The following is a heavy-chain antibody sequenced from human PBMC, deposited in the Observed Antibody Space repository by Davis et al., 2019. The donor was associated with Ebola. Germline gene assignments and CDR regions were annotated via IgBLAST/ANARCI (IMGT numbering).Heavy chain of an antibody. Sequence: APVKVSCKASGYTFTSYAMHWVRQAPGQRLEWMGWINAGNGNTKYSQKFQGRVTITRDTSASTAYMELSSLRSEDTAVYYCARSGGWSSSWYWYWGQGTLVTVSS. V-gene: IGHV1-3*01. CDR3: ARSGGWSSSWYWY. CDR2: INAGNGNT. CDR1: GYTFTSYA. D-gene: IGHD6-13*01. J-gene: IGHJ4*02.